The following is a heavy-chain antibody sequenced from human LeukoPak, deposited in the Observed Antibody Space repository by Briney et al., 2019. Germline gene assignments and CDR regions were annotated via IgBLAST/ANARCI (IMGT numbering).Heavy chain of an antibody. CDR3: ARDEGYDSSGYHYYGMDV. D-gene: IGHD3-22*01. CDR1: GFTVSSNY. V-gene: IGHV3-66*02. J-gene: IGHJ6*02. CDR2: IYSGGST. Sequence: GGSLRLSCAASGFTVSSNYMSWVRQAPGKGQEWVSVIYSGGSTYYADSVKGRFTISRDNSKNTLYLQMNSLRAEDTAVYYCARDEGYDSSGYHYYGMDVWGQGTTVTVSS.